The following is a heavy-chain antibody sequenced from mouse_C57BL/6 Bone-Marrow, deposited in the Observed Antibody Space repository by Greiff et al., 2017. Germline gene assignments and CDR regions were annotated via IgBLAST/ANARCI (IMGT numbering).Heavy chain of an antibody. J-gene: IGHJ4*01. CDR1: GFPFSDYG. D-gene: IGHD2-5*01. CDR2: ISNLAYSI. CDR3: ARFYSNFLYAMDY. V-gene: IGHV5-15*01. Sequence: DVMLVESGGGLVQPGGSLKLSCAASGFPFSDYGMAWVRQAPRKGPEWVAFISNLAYSIYYADTVTGRFTISRENAKNTLYLEMSSPRSEDTAMYYCARFYSNFLYAMDYWGQGTSVTVSS.